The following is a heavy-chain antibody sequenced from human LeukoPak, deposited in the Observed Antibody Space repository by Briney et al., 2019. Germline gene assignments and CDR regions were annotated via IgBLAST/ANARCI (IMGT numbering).Heavy chain of an antibody. Sequence: GGSLRLSCAASGFAFNNYAMTWVRQAPGKGLEWVSNVNDNGGQRHYADSVKGRFTISRDNSKNTLFLQMDSPRVEDTAVYYCAKTQWKVGATDYFDYWGQGILVTVSS. CDR2: VNDNGGQR. CDR3: AKTQWKVGATDYFDY. CDR1: GFAFNNYA. J-gene: IGHJ4*02. D-gene: IGHD1-26*01. V-gene: IGHV3-23*01.